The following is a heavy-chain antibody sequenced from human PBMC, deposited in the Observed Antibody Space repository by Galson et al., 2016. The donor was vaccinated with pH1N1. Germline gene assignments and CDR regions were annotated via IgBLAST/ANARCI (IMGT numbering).Heavy chain of an antibody. CDR2: IMAIFGTV. CDR1: GGIFRSYA. D-gene: IGHD3-10*01. J-gene: IGHJ4*02. Sequence: SVKVSCKASGGIFRSYAINWVRQAPGQGLEWMGRIMAIFGTVNYAQKLQGRVTITADESTSTVYMEMSSLRSEDTAGYYCARCETYSRGHGSFDYWGQGTLVTVSS. V-gene: IGHV1-69*13. CDR3: ARCETYSRGHGSFDY.